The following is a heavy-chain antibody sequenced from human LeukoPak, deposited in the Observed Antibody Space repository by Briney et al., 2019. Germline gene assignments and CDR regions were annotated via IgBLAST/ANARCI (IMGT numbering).Heavy chain of an antibody. Sequence: GRSLRLSCAASGFTFSSYDMHWVRQAPGKGLEWVAVISYDGKNKDYADSVKGRFTISRDNSKNTLYLQMNSLRAEDTAVYYCARDRLHYDSLTGYPADWGQGTLVTVSS. J-gene: IGHJ4*02. CDR1: GFTFSSYD. CDR2: ISYDGKNK. D-gene: IGHD3-9*01. V-gene: IGHV3-30*03. CDR3: ARDRLHYDSLTGYPAD.